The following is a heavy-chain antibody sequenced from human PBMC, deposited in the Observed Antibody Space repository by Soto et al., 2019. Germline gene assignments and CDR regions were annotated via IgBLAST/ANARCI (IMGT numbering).Heavy chain of an antibody. CDR1: GGTFSSYT. D-gene: IGHD2-15*01. Sequence: SLKVSCKASGGTFSSYTISWVRQAPGQGLEWMGRIIPILGIANYAQKFQGRVTITADKSTSTAYMELSSLRSEDTAVYFCAREEDCSGGRCYKFDYWGQGTLVTVSS. CDR2: IIPILGIA. CDR3: AREEDCSGGRCYKFDY. V-gene: IGHV1-69*04. J-gene: IGHJ4*02.